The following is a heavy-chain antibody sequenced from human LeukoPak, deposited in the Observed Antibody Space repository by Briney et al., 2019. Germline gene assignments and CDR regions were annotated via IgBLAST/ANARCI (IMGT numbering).Heavy chain of an antibody. J-gene: IGHJ5*02. D-gene: IGHD3-10*01. V-gene: IGHV7-4-1*02. CDR2: INTRTGVP. CDR1: GYISSDYV. CDR3: TRGSGTFPLLYYWFDP. Sequence: GASVKVSCKASGYISSDYVMNWVRQAPGQGLEWMGWINTRTGVPTYAQGFRGRFVFSLDTSVSTAYLQISSLEAEDTAIFYCTRGSGTFPLLYYWFDPWGQGTLVTVSS.